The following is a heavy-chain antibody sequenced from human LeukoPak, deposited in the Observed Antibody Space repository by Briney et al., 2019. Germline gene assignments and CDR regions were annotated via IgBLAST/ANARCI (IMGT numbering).Heavy chain of an antibody. Sequence: PGGSLRLSCAASGFTFSSYGMHWVRQPPGKGLEWIGEINHSGSTNYNPSLKSRVTISVDTSKNQFSLKLSSVTAADTAVYYCAIGSWDYYDSSGYPHPDYWGQGTLVTVSS. CDR2: INHSGST. J-gene: IGHJ4*02. CDR1: GFTFSSYG. V-gene: IGHV4-34*01. D-gene: IGHD3-22*01. CDR3: AIGSWDYYDSSGYPHPDY.